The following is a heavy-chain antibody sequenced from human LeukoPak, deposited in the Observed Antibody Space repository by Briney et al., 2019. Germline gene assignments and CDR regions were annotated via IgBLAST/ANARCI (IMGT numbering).Heavy chain of an antibody. J-gene: IGHJ2*01. V-gene: IGHV4-39*01. CDR1: GGSISCSSYY. CDR2: IYYSGST. CDR3: ARWVDL. Sequence: SETLSLTCTVPGGSISCSSYYWGWIRQPPGKGLEWIGSIYYSGSTYYNPSLKSRVTISVDTSKNQFSLKLSSVTAADTAVYYCARWVDLWGRGTLVTVSS.